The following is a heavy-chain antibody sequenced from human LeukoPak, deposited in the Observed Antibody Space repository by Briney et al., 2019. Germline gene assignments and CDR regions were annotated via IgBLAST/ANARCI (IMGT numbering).Heavy chain of an antibody. Sequence: GGSVKVSCKASGYTFTRYGISWVRQAPGQGLEWMGWINPNNGNTKYVQKLQGRVTMTTDTSTSTAYMELRSLRCDDTAVYYCARVGYDSSGRHRYAFDIWGQGTMVTVSS. CDR3: ARVGYDSSGRHRYAFDI. J-gene: IGHJ3*02. CDR2: INPNNGNT. CDR1: GYTFTRYG. V-gene: IGHV1-18*01. D-gene: IGHD3-22*01.